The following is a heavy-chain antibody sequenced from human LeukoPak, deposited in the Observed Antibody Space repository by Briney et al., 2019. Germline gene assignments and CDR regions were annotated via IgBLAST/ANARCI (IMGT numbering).Heavy chain of an antibody. Sequence: SETLSLTCTVSGGSIRRYNWNWIRQPPGKGLEWIGYIYYSGNTNYNPSLKSRVTISVDTSKNQFSLKLSSVTAADTAVYYCATDNSYGSGSYYTWGQGTLVTVSS. CDR2: IYYSGNT. V-gene: IGHV4-59*01. J-gene: IGHJ4*02. D-gene: IGHD3-10*01. CDR3: ATDNSYGSGSYYT. CDR1: GGSIRRYN.